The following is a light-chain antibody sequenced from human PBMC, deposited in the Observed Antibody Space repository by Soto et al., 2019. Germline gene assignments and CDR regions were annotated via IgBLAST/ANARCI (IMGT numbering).Light chain of an antibody. J-gene: IGLJ1*01. CDR2: DVS. CDR3: SSYTSSSTLGV. V-gene: IGLV2-14*01. CDR1: SSDVGGYNY. Sequence: QSVLTQPASVSGSPGQSITISCTGTSSDVGGYNYVSWYQQHPGKAPKLMIYDVSNRPSGVSNRFSGSKSGNTASLTNSGLQAEDEADYYCSSYTSSSTLGVFGTGTKLTVL.